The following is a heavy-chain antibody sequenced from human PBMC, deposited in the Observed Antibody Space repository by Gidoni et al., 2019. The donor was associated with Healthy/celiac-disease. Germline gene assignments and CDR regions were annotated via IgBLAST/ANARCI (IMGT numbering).Heavy chain of an antibody. D-gene: IGHD6-13*01. J-gene: IGHJ4*02. CDR2: IKSKTDGGKT. V-gene: IGHV3-15*01. CDR1: GFTFSNAW. Sequence: EVQLVESGGGLLTPAGSLILSCAASGFTFSNAWMSWVRQAPGKGLEWVGRIKSKTDGGKTDYAAPVKGRFTISRDDSKNTLYLQMNSLKTEDTAVYYCTTDVLRYEAAAGTDYWGQGTLVTVSS. CDR3: TTDVLRYEAAAGTDY.